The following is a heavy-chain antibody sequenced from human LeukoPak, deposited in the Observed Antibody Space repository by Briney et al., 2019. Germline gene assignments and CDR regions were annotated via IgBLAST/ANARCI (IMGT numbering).Heavy chain of an antibody. CDR3: ARSKGGGYGDHYLSPN. CDR1: GFTFSSYA. CDR2: ISYDGSNK. V-gene: IGHV3-30-3*01. Sequence: GGSLRLSCAASGFTFSSYAMHWVRQAPGKGLEWVAVISYDGSNKYYADSVKGRFTISRDNSKNTLYLQMNSLRAEDTAVYYCARSKGGGYGDHYLSPNWGQGTLVTVSS. J-gene: IGHJ4*02. D-gene: IGHD4-17*01.